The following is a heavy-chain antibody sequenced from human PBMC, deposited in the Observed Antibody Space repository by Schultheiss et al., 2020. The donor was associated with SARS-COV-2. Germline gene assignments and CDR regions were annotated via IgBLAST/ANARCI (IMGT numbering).Heavy chain of an antibody. CDR3: ARAQYGDLTRTPVGATKEYYYYGMDV. J-gene: IGHJ6*02. V-gene: IGHV4-59*12. Sequence: SETLSLTCAVYGGSFSGYNWSWIRQPPGKGLEWIGYIYYSGSTNYNPSLKSRVTISVDTSKNQFSLQLNSVTPEDTAVYYCARAQYGDLTRTPVGATKEYYYYGMDVWGQGTTVTVSS. CDR2: IYYSGST. CDR1: GGSFSGYN. D-gene: IGHD1-26*01.